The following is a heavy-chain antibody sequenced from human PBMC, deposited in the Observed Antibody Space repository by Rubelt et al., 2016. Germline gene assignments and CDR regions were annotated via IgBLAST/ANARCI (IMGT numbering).Heavy chain of an antibody. Sequence: QVQLVQSGAEVKKPGSSVKVSCKASGGTFSSYAISWVRQAPGQGLELMGGIIPIFGTANYATKFQGRVTITADESASKAYRELGRLRSEDTAVYYCARDGGFFGFDYWGQGTLVTVSS. CDR1: GGTFSSYA. J-gene: IGHJ4*02. CDR2: IIPIFGTA. D-gene: IGHD2-15*01. CDR3: ARDGGFFGFDY. V-gene: IGHV1-69*01.